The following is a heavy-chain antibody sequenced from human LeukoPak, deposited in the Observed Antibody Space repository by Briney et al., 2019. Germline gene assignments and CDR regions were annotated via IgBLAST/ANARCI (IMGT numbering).Heavy chain of an antibody. CDR2: VYYTGIT. CDR1: GGSVSSYY. V-gene: IGHV4-59*02. Sequence: KSSETLSLTCTVSGGSVSSYYWSWIRQPPGKGLEYIGYVYYTGITDYNPSLKSRVAVSVDTSKNQLSMKLSSVTTADTAVYYCARGQPSLDVWGQGTTVTVSS. CDR3: ARGQPSLDV. J-gene: IGHJ6*02.